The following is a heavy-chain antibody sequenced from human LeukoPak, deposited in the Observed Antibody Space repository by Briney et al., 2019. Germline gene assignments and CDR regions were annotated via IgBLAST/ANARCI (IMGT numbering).Heavy chain of an antibody. J-gene: IGHJ4*02. CDR2: TKQDGSEK. V-gene: IGHV3-7*01. D-gene: IGHD1-7*01. CDR3: VGWGISGITNH. Sequence: PGGSLRLSCAASELTSSTSWMSWVRQAPGKGLEWVAQTKQDGSEKYYVDSVKGRLTTSRDKNSLFLQMNSVRAEDTAVYYCVGWGISGITNHGGQGTLVTVSS. CDR1: ELTSSTSW.